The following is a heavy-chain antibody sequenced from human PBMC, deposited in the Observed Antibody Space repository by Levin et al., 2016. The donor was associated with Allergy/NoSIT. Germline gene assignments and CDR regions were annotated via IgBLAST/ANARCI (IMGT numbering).Heavy chain of an antibody. CDR3: ARGRWDPYYFDY. CDR2: IYTSGST. Sequence: GKGLEWIGRIYTSGSTNYNPSLKSRVTISVDTSKNQFSLKLSSVTAADTAVYYCARGRWDPYYFDYWGQGTLVTVS. V-gene: IGHV4-61*02. J-gene: IGHJ4*02. D-gene: IGHD1-26*01.